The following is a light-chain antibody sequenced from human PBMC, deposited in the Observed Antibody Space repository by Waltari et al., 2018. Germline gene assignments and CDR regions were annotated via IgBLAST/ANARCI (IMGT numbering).Light chain of an antibody. CDR1: PGIVNY. CDR3: QKYNAAPLI. Sequence: IQMTQSPYSLSASVGDRVTITCRARPGIVNYLAWYQQKPGKVPRLLISSASTLQSGVPSRFSGSGSGTEFTLTIAGQQPEDVATYYCQKYNAAPLIFGGGTRVEIK. V-gene: IGKV1-27*01. CDR2: SAS. J-gene: IGKJ4*01.